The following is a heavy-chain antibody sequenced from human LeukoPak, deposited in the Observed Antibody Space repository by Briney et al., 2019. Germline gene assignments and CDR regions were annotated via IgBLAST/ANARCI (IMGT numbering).Heavy chain of an antibody. J-gene: IGHJ4*02. CDR2: IVVGSGNT. CDR3: AADLHYYGSGSFGPTLYYFDY. CDR1: GFTFTSSA. Sequence: ASATVSCKASGFTFTSSAVQWVRQARGQRLEWIGWIVVGSGNTNYAQKFQERVTITRDMSTSTAYMELSSLRSEDTAVYYCAADLHYYGSGSFGPTLYYFDYWGQGTLVTVSS. V-gene: IGHV1-58*01. D-gene: IGHD3-10*01.